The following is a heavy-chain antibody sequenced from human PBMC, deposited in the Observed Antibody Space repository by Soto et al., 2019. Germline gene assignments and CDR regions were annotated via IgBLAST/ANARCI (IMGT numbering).Heavy chain of an antibody. D-gene: IGHD6-6*01. Sequence: GGSLRLSCAASGFTFSSCAMSWVRQAPGKGLEWVSAISASGDDTFYADSVKGRFTMSRDNSKNTLYLQMNSLRAEDTAVYYCAAGHLPLEYSYYYYMDVWGKGTTVTVSS. CDR3: AAGHLPLEYSYYYYMDV. V-gene: IGHV3-23*01. CDR1: GFTFSSCA. CDR2: ISASGDDT. J-gene: IGHJ6*03.